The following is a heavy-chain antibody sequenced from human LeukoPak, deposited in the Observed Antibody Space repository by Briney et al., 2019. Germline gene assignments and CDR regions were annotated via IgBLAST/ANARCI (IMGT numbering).Heavy chain of an antibody. Sequence: GGSLRLSCAASGFTFSDYYMSWIRQAPGKGLEWVSYISSTGSTIYYADSVKGRFTISRDNAKNSLYLQMNSLRAEDTAVYYCAREYRPSGSYSTFDYWGQGTLVTVSS. CDR3: AREYRPSGSYSTFDY. CDR2: ISSTGSTI. CDR1: GFTFSDYY. V-gene: IGHV3-11*04. D-gene: IGHD1-26*01. J-gene: IGHJ4*02.